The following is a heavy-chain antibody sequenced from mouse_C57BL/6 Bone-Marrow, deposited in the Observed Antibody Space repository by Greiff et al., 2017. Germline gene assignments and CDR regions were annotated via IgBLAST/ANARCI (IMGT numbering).Heavy chain of an antibody. CDR2: ISDGGSYT. CDR3: ARDLYYYGFYAMDY. Sequence: EVKLMESGGGLVKPGGSLKLSCAASGFTFSSYAMSWVRQTPEKRLEWVATISDGGSYTYYPDNVKGRFTISRDNAKNNLYLQMSHLKSEDTAMYYCARDLYYYGFYAMDYWGQGTSVTVSS. J-gene: IGHJ4*01. V-gene: IGHV5-4*01. D-gene: IGHD1-1*01. CDR1: GFTFSSYA.